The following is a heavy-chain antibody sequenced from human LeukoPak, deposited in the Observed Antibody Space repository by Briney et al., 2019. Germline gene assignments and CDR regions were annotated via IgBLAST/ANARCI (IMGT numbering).Heavy chain of an antibody. J-gene: IGHJ4*02. CDR3: ARGEDYYDSSGHDY. CDR2: INPNSGGT. Sequence: ASVKVSCKASGYTFTGYYMHWVRQAPGQGLEWMGWINPNSGGTNYAQKFQGRVTMTRDTSISTAYMELSRLRSDDTAVYYCARGEDYYDSSGHDYWGQGTLATVSS. D-gene: IGHD3-22*01. CDR1: GYTFTGYY. V-gene: IGHV1-2*02.